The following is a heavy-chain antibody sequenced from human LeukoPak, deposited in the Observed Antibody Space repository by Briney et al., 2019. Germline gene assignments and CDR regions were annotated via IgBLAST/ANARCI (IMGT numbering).Heavy chain of an antibody. CDR1: GGTFSSYA. V-gene: IGHV1-69*05. Sequence: SVKVSCKASGGTFSSYAISWVRQAPGQGLEWMGGIIPIFGTANYAQKFQGRVTITTDESTSTAYMELSSLRSEDTAVYYCAREPRVRFLEWPLDYWGQGTLVTVSS. J-gene: IGHJ4*02. CDR2: IIPIFGTA. CDR3: AREPRVRFLEWPLDY. D-gene: IGHD3-3*01.